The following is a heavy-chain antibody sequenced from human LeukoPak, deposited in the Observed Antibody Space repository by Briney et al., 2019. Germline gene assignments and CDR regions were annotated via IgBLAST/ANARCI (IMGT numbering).Heavy chain of an antibody. V-gene: IGHV4-59*01. CDR2: IYYSGST. CDR3: ARGYSSGWYRGAYYYYYMDV. J-gene: IGHJ6*03. CDR1: GGSISSYY. Sequence: MSSETLSLTCTVSGGSISSYYWSWIRQPPGKGLEWIGYIYYSGSTNYNPSLKSRVTISVDTSKNQFSLKLSSVTAADTAVYYCARGYSSGWYRGAYYYYYMDVWGKGTTVTVSS. D-gene: IGHD6-19*01.